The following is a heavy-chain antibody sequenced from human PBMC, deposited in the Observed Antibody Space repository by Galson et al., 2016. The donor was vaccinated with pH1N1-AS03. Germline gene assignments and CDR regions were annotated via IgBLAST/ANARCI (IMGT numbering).Heavy chain of an antibody. V-gene: IGHV4-38-2*01. CDR1: GYSISSGYY. D-gene: IGHD3-3*01. CDR2: IYHSGST. Sequence: ETLSLTGAVSGYSISSGYYWGWIRQPPGKGLEWIGSIYHSGSTYYNPSLMSRVTISVDTSKNRFSLKVTSVTAADTAVYYCARVGKYFDFWSGYSDFDYWGQGTLVTVSS. J-gene: IGHJ4*02. CDR3: ARVGKYFDFWSGYSDFDY.